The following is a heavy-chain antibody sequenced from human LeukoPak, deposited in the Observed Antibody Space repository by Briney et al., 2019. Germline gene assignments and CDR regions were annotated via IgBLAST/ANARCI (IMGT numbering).Heavy chain of an antibody. D-gene: IGHD4-17*01. V-gene: IGHV3-23*01. CDR1: AFAFSTYA. J-gene: IGHJ3*02. CDR3: AKFDYGDYNWANAFDI. Sequence: GGSLRLSCAASAFAFSTYAMSWVRQGPGKGLEWVSAISGSGGSTYYADSVRGRFTISRDNSKSTLYLQMNSLSPEDTAVYYCAKFDYGDYNWANAFDIWGQGTMVTVSS. CDR2: ISGSGGST.